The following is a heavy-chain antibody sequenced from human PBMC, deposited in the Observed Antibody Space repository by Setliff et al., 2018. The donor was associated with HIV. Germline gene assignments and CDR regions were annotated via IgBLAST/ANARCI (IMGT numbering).Heavy chain of an antibody. V-gene: IGHV3-15*01. Sequence: GGSLRLSCAVSGITFGNAWMSWVRQAPGKGLEWVGRIKSKADGGATDYAAPVKGRFSISRDDSKKMLYLQMNSLETEDTAVYYCTTDLIIRGVIIDGALRWGQGTLVTVSS. CDR3: TTDLIIRGVIIDGALR. CDR1: GITFGNAW. D-gene: IGHD3-10*01. CDR2: IKSKADGGAT. J-gene: IGHJ4*02.